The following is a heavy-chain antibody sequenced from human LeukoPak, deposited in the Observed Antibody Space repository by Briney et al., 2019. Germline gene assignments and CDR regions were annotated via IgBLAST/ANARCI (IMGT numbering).Heavy chain of an antibody. Sequence: SCTVSGGSITAYYWNWIRQPAGKGLEWIGRIYTSGSTNYNPSLKSRVTMSVDTSKNQFFLKLTSVTAADTAVYYCASGQDSSGWYYFDYWGQGTQVTVSS. J-gene: IGHJ4*02. CDR1: GGSITAYY. CDR2: IYTSGST. V-gene: IGHV4-4*07. D-gene: IGHD6-19*01. CDR3: ASGQDSSGWYYFDY.